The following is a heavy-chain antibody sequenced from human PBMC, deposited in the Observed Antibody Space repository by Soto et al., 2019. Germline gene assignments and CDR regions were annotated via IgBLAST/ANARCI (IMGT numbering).Heavy chain of an antibody. Sequence: GESLKISCKGSGYSFTSYWIGWVRQMPGKGLEWMGIIYPGDSDTRYSPSFQGQVTISADKSISTAYLQWSSLKASDTAMYYCARRNSYYDFWSGRNWLDPWGQGTLVTVYS. CDR2: IYPGDSDT. CDR1: GYSFTSYW. V-gene: IGHV5-51*01. J-gene: IGHJ5*02. D-gene: IGHD3-3*01. CDR3: ARRNSYYDFWSGRNWLDP.